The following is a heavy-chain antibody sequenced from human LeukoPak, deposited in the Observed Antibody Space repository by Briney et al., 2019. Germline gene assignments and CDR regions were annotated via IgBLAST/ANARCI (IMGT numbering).Heavy chain of an antibody. CDR2: IYHSGST. CDR3: ASFVYYDSSGHWFDP. Sequence: SQTLSLTCAVSGVSISSGGYTWGWIRQPPGKGLEWIGYIYHSGSTYYNPSLKNRVTISVDRSNNQFSLKLSSVTAADTPVYYCASFVYYDSSGHWFDPLGQGTLVNVSS. D-gene: IGHD3-22*01. CDR1: GVSISSGGYT. V-gene: IGHV4-30-2*01. J-gene: IGHJ5*02.